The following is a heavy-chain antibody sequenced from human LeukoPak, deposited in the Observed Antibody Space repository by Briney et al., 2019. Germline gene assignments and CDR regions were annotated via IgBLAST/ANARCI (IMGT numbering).Heavy chain of an antibody. CDR2: ISSSSSTI. V-gene: IGHV3-48*01. CDR3: ARDYPEQWLVPDY. J-gene: IGHJ4*02. CDR1: GFAFSSYS. Sequence: GGSLRLSCAASGFAFSSYSMNWVRQAPGRGLEWVSYISSSSSTIYHADSVRGRFTISRDNAKNSLYLQMNSLRAEDTAVYYCARDYPEQWLVPDYWGQGTLVTVSS. D-gene: IGHD6-19*01.